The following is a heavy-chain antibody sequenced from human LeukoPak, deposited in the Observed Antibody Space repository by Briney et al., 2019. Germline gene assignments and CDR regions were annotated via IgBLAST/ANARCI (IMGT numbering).Heavy chain of an antibody. V-gene: IGHV4-4*07. CDR2: IYTSGST. CDR3: ARVLKPGNWFDP. CDR1: GGSISSYY. D-gene: IGHD2-8*02. Sequence: SETLSLTCTVSGGSISSYYWSWIRQPAGKGLEWIGRIYTSGSTNYNPSLKSRVTMSVDTSKNQFSLKLSSVTAADTAVYYCARVLKPGNWFDPWGQRTLVTVSS. J-gene: IGHJ5*02.